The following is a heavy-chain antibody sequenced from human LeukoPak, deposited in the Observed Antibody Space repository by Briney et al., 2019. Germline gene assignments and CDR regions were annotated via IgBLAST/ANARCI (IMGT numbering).Heavy chain of an antibody. D-gene: IGHD3-16*02. CDR1: GFTFSSYG. CDR2: IWYDGSNK. Sequence: PGGSLRLSCAASGFTFSSYGMHWVRQAPGKGLEWVAVIWYDGSNKYYADSVKGRFTISRDNSKNTLYLQMNSLRAEDTAVYYCARTDYDYVWGSYRLPDYWGQGTLVTVSS. J-gene: IGHJ4*02. CDR3: ARTDYDYVWGSYRLPDY. V-gene: IGHV3-33*01.